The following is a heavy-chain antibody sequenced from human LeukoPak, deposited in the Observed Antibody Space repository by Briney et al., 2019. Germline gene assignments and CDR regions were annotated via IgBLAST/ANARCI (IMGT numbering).Heavy chain of an antibody. Sequence: GGSLRLSCAASGFTFSSYEMNWVRQAPGKGLEWVSYISSSGSTIYYADSVKGRFTISRDNAKNTLYLQMNGLRAEDTAVYYCARALKILSMYYYGPGSYGGWFDPWGQGTLVTVSS. D-gene: IGHD3-10*01. J-gene: IGHJ5*02. CDR3: ARALKILSMYYYGPGSYGGWFDP. CDR2: ISSSGSTI. CDR1: GFTFSSYE. V-gene: IGHV3-48*03.